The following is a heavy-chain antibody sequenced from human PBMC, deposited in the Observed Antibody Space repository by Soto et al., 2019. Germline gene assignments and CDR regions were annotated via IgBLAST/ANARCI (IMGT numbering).Heavy chain of an antibody. J-gene: IGHJ5*02. CDR1: GYTFTSYG. CDR2: ISAYNGNT. Sequence: GASVKVSCKASGYTFTSYGISWVRQAPGQGLEWMGWISAYNGNTNYAQKLQGRVTINQDTSASTAYMELSSLTSEDTAVYYCAREKWGSGSRWLDPWGQGTLVTV. D-gene: IGHD6-19*01. CDR3: AREKWGSGSRWLDP. V-gene: IGHV1-18*01.